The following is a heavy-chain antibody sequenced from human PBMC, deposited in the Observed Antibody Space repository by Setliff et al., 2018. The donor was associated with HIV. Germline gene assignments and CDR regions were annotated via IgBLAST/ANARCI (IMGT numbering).Heavy chain of an antibody. CDR1: GGSISSSSYY. CDR2: VYYSGST. J-gene: IGHJ4*02. D-gene: IGHD1-1*01. Sequence: SETLSLTCIVSGGSISSSSYYWGWIRQPPGKGLEWIGTVYYSGSTYYNPSLKSRVTISLDTSENQFSLHLTSVTAADTAVYYCARAEGDAYNSLPYFDSWGPGALVTVSS. CDR3: ARAEGDAYNSLPYFDS. V-gene: IGHV4-39*07.